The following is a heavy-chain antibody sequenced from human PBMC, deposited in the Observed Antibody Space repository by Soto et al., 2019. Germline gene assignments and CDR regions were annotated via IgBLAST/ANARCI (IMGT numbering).Heavy chain of an antibody. D-gene: IGHD6-13*01. CDR1: GFTFSSYG. CDR2: ISYDGSNK. Sequence: GGSLRLSCAASGFTFSSYGMHWVRQAPGKGLEWVAVISYDGSNKYYADSVKGRFTISRDNSKNTLYLQMNSLRAEDTAVYYCARDRSGYSSSWYSNGMDVWGQGTTVTVSS. V-gene: IGHV3-30*03. J-gene: IGHJ6*02. CDR3: ARDRSGYSSSWYSNGMDV.